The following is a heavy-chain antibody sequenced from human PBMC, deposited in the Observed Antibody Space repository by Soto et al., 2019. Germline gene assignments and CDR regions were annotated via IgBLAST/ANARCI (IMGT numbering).Heavy chain of an antibody. D-gene: IGHD2-2*02. CDR3: ATGDCSSTSCYRSGYYGMDV. Sequence: RASVKVSCKVSGYTLTELSMHWVRQAPGKGLEWMGGFDPEDGETIYAQKFQGRVTMTEDTSTDTAYMELSSLRSEDTAVYYCATGDCSSTSCYRSGYYGMDVWGQGTTVTVSS. J-gene: IGHJ6*02. CDR2: FDPEDGET. V-gene: IGHV1-24*01. CDR1: GYTLTELS.